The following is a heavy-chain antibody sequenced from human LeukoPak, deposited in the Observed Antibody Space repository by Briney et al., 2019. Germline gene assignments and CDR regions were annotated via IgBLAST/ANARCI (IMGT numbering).Heavy chain of an antibody. V-gene: IGHV4-34*01. J-gene: IGHJ3*02. CDR2: INHSGST. CDR1: GGSFSGYY. Sequence: SETLSLTCAVYGGSFSGYYWSWIRPPPGKGLEWIGEINHSGSTNYNPSLKSRVTISVDTSKNQFSLKLSSVTAADTAVYYCARGPGAYYYDSSGYGPRGSFDIWGQGTMVTVSS. CDR3: ARGPGAYYYDSSGYGPRGSFDI. D-gene: IGHD3-22*01.